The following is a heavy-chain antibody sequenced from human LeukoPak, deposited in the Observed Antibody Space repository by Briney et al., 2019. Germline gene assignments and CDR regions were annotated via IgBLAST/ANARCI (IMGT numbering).Heavy chain of an antibody. CDR1: GGTFSSYA. CDR3: ARTTPWGLQNDY. V-gene: IGHV1-69*04. J-gene: IGHJ4*02. Sequence: ASVKVSCKASGGTFSSYAISWVRQAPGQGLEWMGRIIPIFGIANYAQKFQGRVTITADKSTSTAYTELSSLRSEDTAVYYCARTTPWGLQNDYWGQGTLVTVSS. CDR2: IIPIFGIA. D-gene: IGHD4-11*01.